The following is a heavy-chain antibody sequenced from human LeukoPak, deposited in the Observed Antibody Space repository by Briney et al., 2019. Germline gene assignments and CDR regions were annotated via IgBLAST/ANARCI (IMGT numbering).Heavy chain of an antibody. CDR3: AKISSSAESNFDY. D-gene: IGHD6-25*01. CDR2: IWPDGSKK. Sequence: GGSLRLSCAASGFTFRTYDMIWVRQAPGKGLEWVAFIWPDGSKKYYADSVKGRFAISRENSKNTVYLQMNDLRPEDTALYFCAKISSSAESNFDYWGQGTLLTVSS. V-gene: IGHV3-33*07. J-gene: IGHJ4*02. CDR1: GFTFRTYD.